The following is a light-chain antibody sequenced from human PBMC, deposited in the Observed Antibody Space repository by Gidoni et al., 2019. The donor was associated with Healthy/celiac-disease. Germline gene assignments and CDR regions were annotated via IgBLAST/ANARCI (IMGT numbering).Light chain of an antibody. CDR3: QHSYSTPRT. V-gene: IGKV1-39*01. J-gene: IGKJ1*01. CDR1: QSISSY. Sequence: DIQMTQSPSSLSASVGDRVTITCRASQSISSYLNWYQQNPGKAPKLLIYAASSLQSGVPSRFSGSGSGTDFTPTISSLQPEDFATYYCQHSYSTPRTFGQGTKVEIK. CDR2: AAS.